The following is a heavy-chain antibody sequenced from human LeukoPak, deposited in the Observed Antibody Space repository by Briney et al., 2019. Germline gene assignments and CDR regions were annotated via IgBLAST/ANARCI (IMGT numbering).Heavy chain of an antibody. V-gene: IGHV4-39*01. CDR3: ARHGADIVVVPSGSIVY. Sequence: SETLSLTCTVSGVSISSSTYYWGWIRQPQGKGLEWIGGIYSSGSSYYNPSLKSRVTISVDTSKNQFSLKLSSVTAADTAVYYCARHGADIVVVPSGSIVYWGQGTLVTVSS. CDR2: IYSSGSS. D-gene: IGHD2-2*01. J-gene: IGHJ4*02. CDR1: GVSISSSTYY.